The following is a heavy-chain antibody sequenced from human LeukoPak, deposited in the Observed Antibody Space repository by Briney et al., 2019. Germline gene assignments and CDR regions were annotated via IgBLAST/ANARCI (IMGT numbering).Heavy chain of an antibody. CDR1: GFTFSSYA. CDR2: ISGSGGST. J-gene: IGHJ4*02. D-gene: IGHD2-15*01. Sequence: PGGSLRLSCAASGFTFSSYAMSWVRQAPGKGLEWVSAISGSGGSTYYAASVKGRFTISRDNSKNTLYLQMNSLRAEDTAVYYCAKDRVEYCSGGSCSLDYWGQGTLVTVSS. V-gene: IGHV3-23*01. CDR3: AKDRVEYCSGGSCSLDY.